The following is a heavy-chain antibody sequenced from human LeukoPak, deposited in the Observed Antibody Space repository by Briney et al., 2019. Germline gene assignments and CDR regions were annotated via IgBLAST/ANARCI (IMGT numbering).Heavy chain of an antibody. D-gene: IGHD1-14*01. CDR1: GFTFSAYA. CDR2: ISSNGGST. J-gene: IGHJ6*02. CDR3: VKGDRIGGRTYYYGMDV. V-gene: IGHV3-64D*06. Sequence: PGGSLRLSCSASGFTFSAYAMHWVRQAPEKGLEYVSSISSNGGSTYYADSVKGRFTISRDNSKNTLYLQMSSLRAEDTAVYYCVKGDRIGGRTYYYGMDVWGQGTTVTVSS.